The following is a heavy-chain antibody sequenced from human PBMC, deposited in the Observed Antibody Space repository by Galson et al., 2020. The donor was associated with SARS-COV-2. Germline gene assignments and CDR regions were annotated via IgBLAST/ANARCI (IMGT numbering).Heavy chain of an antibody. D-gene: IGHD6-13*01. CDR2: ISYDGTKR. CDR3: ARETDDYTSGWYDY. CDR1: GFTFSSSA. J-gene: IGHJ4*02. V-gene: IGHV3-30*04. Sequence: GGSLRLSCRASGFTFSSSAMHWVRQAPGKGLEWVAIISYDGTKRYNLDSVKGRFTISRDNSKNTLFLQRDSLTTEDTAVYYCARETDDYTSGWYDYWGQGTLVTVSS.